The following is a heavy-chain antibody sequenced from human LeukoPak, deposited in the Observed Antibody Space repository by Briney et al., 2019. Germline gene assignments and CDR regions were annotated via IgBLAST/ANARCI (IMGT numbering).Heavy chain of an antibody. CDR2: INKDGSAT. V-gene: IGHV3-43*02. D-gene: IGHD1-26*01. Sequence: GGSLRLSCEASGFTFDAYAMHWVRQAPGKGLEWVSLINKDGSATYYADSVKGRFTIPRDNSKDSLYLQMNSLRSEDTALYYCATWAFYHSLDVWGQGTTVTVSS. J-gene: IGHJ6*02. CDR1: GFTFDAYA. CDR3: ATWAFYHSLDV.